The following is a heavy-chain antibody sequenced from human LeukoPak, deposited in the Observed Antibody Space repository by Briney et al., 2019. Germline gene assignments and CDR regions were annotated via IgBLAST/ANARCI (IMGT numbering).Heavy chain of an antibody. CDR1: GGSISSSSYY. V-gene: IGHV4-61*01. J-gene: IGHJ3*02. CDR3: ARDQDAFDI. Sequence: SETLSLTCTVSGGSISSSSYYWSWIRQPPGKGLEWIGYIYYSGSTNYNPSLKSRVTISVDTSKNQFSLKLSSVTAADTAVYYCARDQDAFDIWGQGTMVTVSS. CDR2: IYYSGST.